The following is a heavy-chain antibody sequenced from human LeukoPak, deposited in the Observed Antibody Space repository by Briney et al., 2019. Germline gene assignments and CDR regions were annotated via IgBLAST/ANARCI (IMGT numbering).Heavy chain of an antibody. V-gene: IGHV3-48*03. CDR1: GFTFSSYE. D-gene: IGHD3-10*01. J-gene: IGHJ6*04. CDR2: ISSSGSTI. Sequence: GGSLRLSCAASGFTFSSYEMNWVRQAPGKGLEWVSYISSSGSTIYYADSVKGRFTISRDNARNATFLEMNSLRPEDTAVYYCVREESLSHYYMDVWGKGTTVTVSS. CDR3: VREESLSHYYMDV.